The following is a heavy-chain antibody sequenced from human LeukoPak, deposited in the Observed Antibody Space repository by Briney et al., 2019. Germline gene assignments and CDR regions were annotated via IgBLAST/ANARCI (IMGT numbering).Heavy chain of an antibody. D-gene: IGHD6-6*01. CDR2: IVHSGST. CDR3: ARGGPHRSIAARPNYYGMDV. J-gene: IGHJ6*02. CDR1: GGSLRGYY. V-gene: IGHV4-34*01. Sequence: SETLSLTCAVYGGSLRGYYWSWIRQPPGKGLEWIGEIVHSGSTNYNPSLKSRVTISVDTSKNQFSLKLSSVTAADTAVYYCARGGPHRSIAARPNYYGMDVWGQGTTVTVSS.